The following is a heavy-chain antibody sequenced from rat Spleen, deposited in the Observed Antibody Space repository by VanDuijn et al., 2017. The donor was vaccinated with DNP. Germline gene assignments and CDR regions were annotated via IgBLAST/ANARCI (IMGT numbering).Heavy chain of an antibody. V-gene: IGHV5-7*01. CDR1: GFTFSNSD. Sequence: EVQLVESGGGLVQPGRSMKLSCAASGFTFSNSDMAWVRQAPTKGLEWVATISYDGISTYYRDSVKGRFTISRDNAESTLYLQMDSLRSEDTATYYCTRHDYYSSPYYAMDAWGQGTSVTVSS. D-gene: IGHD1-2*01. CDR2: ISYDGIST. CDR3: TRHDYYSSPYYAMDA. J-gene: IGHJ4*01.